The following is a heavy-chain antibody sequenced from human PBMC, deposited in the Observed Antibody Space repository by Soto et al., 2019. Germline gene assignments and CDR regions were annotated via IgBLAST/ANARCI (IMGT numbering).Heavy chain of an antibody. Sequence: EMQLVEYGGGLVQPGGSLRLSCEASGFTLSSYDMNWVRQAPGKGVEWVSYMSTSSSTTYYADFVKGRFTISRDNAKNSLYLQKNSLREGDTAVYYCARRFDVWGRGTLVTVSS. CDR1: GFTLSSYD. CDR2: MSTSSSTT. J-gene: IGHJ2*01. V-gene: IGHV3-48*02. CDR3: ARRFDV.